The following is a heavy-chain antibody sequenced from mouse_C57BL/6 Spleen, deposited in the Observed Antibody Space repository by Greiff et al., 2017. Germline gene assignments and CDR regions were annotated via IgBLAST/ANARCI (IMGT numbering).Heavy chain of an antibody. J-gene: IGHJ2*01. CDR2: IRNKANGYTT. CDR3: ARHYYGSIFDY. Sequence: EVMLVESGGGLVQPGGSLSLSCAASGFTFTDYYMSWVRQPPGKALEWLGFIRNKANGYTTEYSASVKGRFTISRDNSQSILYLQMNALRAEDSATYYCARHYYGSIFDYWGQGTTLTVSS. CDR1: GFTFTDYY. D-gene: IGHD1-1*01. V-gene: IGHV7-3*01.